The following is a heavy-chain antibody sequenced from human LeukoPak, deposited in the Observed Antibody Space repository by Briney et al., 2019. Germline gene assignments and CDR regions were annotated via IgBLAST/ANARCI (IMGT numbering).Heavy chain of an antibody. J-gene: IGHJ4*02. D-gene: IGHD3-22*01. Sequence: EPSETLSLTCTVSGGSISSSSYYWGWIRQPPGKGLEWIGSIYYSGSAYYNPSLKSRVTISVDTSKNQFSLKLSSVTAADTAVYYCAREDYYDSSGQTWPDYWGQGTLVTVSS. CDR1: GGSISSSSYY. V-gene: IGHV4-39*07. CDR2: IYYSGSA. CDR3: AREDYYDSSGQTWPDY.